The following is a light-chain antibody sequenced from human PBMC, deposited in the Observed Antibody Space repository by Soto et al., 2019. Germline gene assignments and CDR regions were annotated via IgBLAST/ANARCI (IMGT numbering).Light chain of an antibody. V-gene: IGLV2-14*01. CDR2: DVS. CDR3: SSYTSSSSYV. Sequence: QSVLTQPASVSGSPGQSITIFCTGTSSDVGGYNYVSWYQQHPGKAPKRMIYDVSNRPSGVSNRFSGSKSGNTASLTISGLQAEDEADYYCSSYTSSSSYVFGTGTKVTVL. J-gene: IGLJ1*01. CDR1: SSDVGGYNY.